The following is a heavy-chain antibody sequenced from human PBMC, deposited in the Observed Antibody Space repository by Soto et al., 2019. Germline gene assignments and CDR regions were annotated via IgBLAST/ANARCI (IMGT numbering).Heavy chain of an antibody. D-gene: IGHD1-1*01. Sequence: ASVKVSCKASGYTFTSYDINWVRQATGQGLEWMGWMNPNSGNTGYAQKFQGRVTMTRNTSISTAYMELSSLRSEDTAVYYCARIPTRGTGTTRNYYYYGMDVWGQGTTVTVSS. V-gene: IGHV1-8*01. CDR1: GYTFTSYD. CDR2: MNPNSGNT. J-gene: IGHJ6*02. CDR3: ARIPTRGTGTTRNYYYYGMDV.